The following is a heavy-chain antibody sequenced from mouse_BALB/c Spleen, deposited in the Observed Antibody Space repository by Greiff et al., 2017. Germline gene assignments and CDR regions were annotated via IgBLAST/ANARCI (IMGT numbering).Heavy chain of an antibody. CDR3: ARHGGGAEKYAIDY. CDR1: GFTFSSYT. V-gene: IGHV5-12-2*01. CDR2: ISNGGGST. Sequence: EVQGVESGGGLVQPGGSLKLSCAASGFTFSSYTMSWVRQTPEKRLEWVAYISNGGGSTYYPDTVKGRFTISRDNAKNTLYLQMSSLKSEDTAMYYCARHGGGAEKYAIDYWGQGTSVTVSS. J-gene: IGHJ4*01.